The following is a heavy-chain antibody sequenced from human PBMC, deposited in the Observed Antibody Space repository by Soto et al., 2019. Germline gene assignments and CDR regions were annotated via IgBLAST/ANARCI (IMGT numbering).Heavy chain of an antibody. CDR1: GLTFSNVW. CDR2: IKSKSDGETA. CDR3: AITAMINRDSSTSFDY. J-gene: IGHJ4*02. D-gene: IGHD5-18*01. Sequence: PVGSLILSCAASGLTFSNVWMTWVRQAPGKGLEWVGRIKSKSDGETADVAAPVKAIVTISRDDSKNTVFLEMNSLKSEDTALYYCAITAMINRDSSTSFDYWGRGTQVTVSS. V-gene: IGHV3-15*01.